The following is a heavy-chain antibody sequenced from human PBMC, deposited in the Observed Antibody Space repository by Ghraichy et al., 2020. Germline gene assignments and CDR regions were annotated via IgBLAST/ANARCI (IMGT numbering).Heavy chain of an antibody. Sequence: GGSRRLSCAASGFTFSNAWMSWVRQAPGKGLEWVGRIKSKTDGGTTDYAAPVKGRFTISRDDSKNTLYLQMNSLKTEDTAVYYCTTQGGYCSGGSCYFGAFDIWGQGTMVTVSS. V-gene: IGHV3-15*01. CDR2: IKSKTDGGTT. D-gene: IGHD2-15*01. CDR1: GFTFSNAW. CDR3: TTQGGYCSGGSCYFGAFDI. J-gene: IGHJ3*02.